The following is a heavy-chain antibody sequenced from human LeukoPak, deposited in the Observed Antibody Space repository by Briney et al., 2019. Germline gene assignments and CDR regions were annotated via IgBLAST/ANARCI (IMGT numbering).Heavy chain of an antibody. CDR1: GFAFSSYE. Sequence: GGSLRLSCAASGFAFSSYEMNWVRQAPGKGLEWISYISSGGSAIYYAGSVKGRFTLSRDNAKDSLYLQMNSLRAEDTAVYYCARRSSHHSHYFDYWGQGTLVTVSS. CDR2: ISSGGSAI. J-gene: IGHJ4*02. CDR3: ARRSSHHSHYFDY. V-gene: IGHV3-48*03. D-gene: IGHD3-10*01.